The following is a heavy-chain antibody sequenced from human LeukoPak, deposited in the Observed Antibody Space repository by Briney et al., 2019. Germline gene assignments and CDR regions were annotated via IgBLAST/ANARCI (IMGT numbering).Heavy chain of an antibody. V-gene: IGHV1-46*01. J-gene: IGHJ6*02. CDR3: ARVATPSRNYYYYGMDV. Sequence: ASVKVSCKPSGYTFTSYSMHWVRRAPGQGLEWMGIIDPSGGTTRYAQKFQGRVTMTRDTSTSTVYMELSSLRSEDTAVYYCARVATPSRNYYYYGMDVWGQGTTVTVSS. CDR2: IDPSGGTT. CDR1: GYTFTSYS. D-gene: IGHD2-2*01.